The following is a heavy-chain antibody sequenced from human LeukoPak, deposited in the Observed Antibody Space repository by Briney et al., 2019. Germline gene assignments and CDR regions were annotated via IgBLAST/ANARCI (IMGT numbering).Heavy chain of an antibody. CDR1: GYTFTDYY. Sequence: GASVKVSCKASGYTFTDYYMHWVRQAPGQGLEWMGWINPNSGGTNYAQKFQGRVTMTRDTSISTAYMELNTLRSDDTAVYYCARAQTVVAATPGGYWGQGTLVTVSS. J-gene: IGHJ4*02. CDR3: ARAQTVVAATPGGY. D-gene: IGHD2-15*01. V-gene: IGHV1-2*02. CDR2: INPNSGGT.